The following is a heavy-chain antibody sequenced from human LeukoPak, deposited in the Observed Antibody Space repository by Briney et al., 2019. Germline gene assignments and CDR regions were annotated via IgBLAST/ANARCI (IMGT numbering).Heavy chain of an antibody. Sequence: SETLSLTCTVSGGSISSSSYYWGWIRQPPGKGLEWIGSIYYSGSTYYNPSLKSRVTISVDTSKNQFSLKLSSVTAADTAVYYCARDRNYGGNSAGSAFDIWGQGTMVTVSS. CDR3: ARDRNYGGNSAGSAFDI. J-gene: IGHJ3*02. D-gene: IGHD4-23*01. CDR1: GGSISSSSYY. CDR2: IYYSGST. V-gene: IGHV4-39*07.